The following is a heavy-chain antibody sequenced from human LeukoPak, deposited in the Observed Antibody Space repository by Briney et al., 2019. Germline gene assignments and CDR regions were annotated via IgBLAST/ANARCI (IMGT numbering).Heavy chain of an antibody. Sequence: ASVKVSCKASGYTLTSYGISWVRQAPGQGLEWMGWISAYNGNTNYAQKLQGRVTMTTDTSTSTAYMELRSLRSDDTAVYYCARDYYYDSSGYYYVPPNFDYWGQGTLVTVSS. CDR1: GYTLTSYG. CDR2: ISAYNGNT. V-gene: IGHV1-18*01. D-gene: IGHD3-22*01. CDR3: ARDYYYDSSGYYYVPPNFDY. J-gene: IGHJ4*02.